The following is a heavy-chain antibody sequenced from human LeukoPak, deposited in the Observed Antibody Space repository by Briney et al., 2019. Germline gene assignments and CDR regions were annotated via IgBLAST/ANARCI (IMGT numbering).Heavy chain of an antibody. CDR3: ARDPGKQLAPVYYYYGMDV. V-gene: IGHV3-30-3*01. Sequence: GGSLRLSCAASEFTFSSYAMHWVRQAPGKGLEWVAVISYDGSNKYYADSVKGRFTISRDNSKNTLYLQMNSLRAEDTAVYYCARDPGKQLAPVYYYYGMDVWGQGTTVTVSS. D-gene: IGHD6-6*01. CDR1: EFTFSSYA. CDR2: ISYDGSNK. J-gene: IGHJ6*02.